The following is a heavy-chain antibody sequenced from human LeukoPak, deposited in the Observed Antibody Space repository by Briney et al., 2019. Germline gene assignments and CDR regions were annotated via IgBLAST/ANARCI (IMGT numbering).Heavy chain of an antibody. Sequence: ASVKVSCKASGFTFTSSAVQWVRQARGQRLEWIGWIVVGSGNTNYAQKFQGRVTMTRDTSISTAYMELSRLRSDDTAVYYCARVGSYYALGYFQHWGQGTLVTVSS. CDR2: IVVGSGNT. D-gene: IGHD1-26*01. CDR1: GFTFTSSA. CDR3: ARVGSYYALGYFQH. J-gene: IGHJ1*01. V-gene: IGHV1-58*01.